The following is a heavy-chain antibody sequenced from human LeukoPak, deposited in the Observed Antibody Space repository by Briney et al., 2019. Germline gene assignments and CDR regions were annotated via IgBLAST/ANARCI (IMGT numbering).Heavy chain of an antibody. CDR3: ARVQDIRAFHI. J-gene: IGHJ3*02. Sequence: ASVKVSCKASGYTFTNYDINWVRQATGQGLEWMGYMKPNSGNTGYAQKFQGRVTMTRDTSISTAYMELSRLRSDDTAVYYCARVQDIRAFHIWGQGTMVTVSS. CDR1: GYTFTNYD. CDR2: MKPNSGNT. D-gene: IGHD2-15*01. V-gene: IGHV1-8*01.